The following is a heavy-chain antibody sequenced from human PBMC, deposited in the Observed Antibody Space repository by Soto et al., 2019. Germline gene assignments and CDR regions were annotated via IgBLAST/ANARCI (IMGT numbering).Heavy chain of an antibody. V-gene: IGHV4-30-4*01. CDR1: GGSISSGDYY. Sequence: QVQLQESGPGLVKPSQTLSLTCTVSGGSISSGDYYWSWIRQPPGTGLEWIGYIYHSGSTYYNPSLKSRVTISVDTSKNQFSLKLSSVTAADTAVYYCARERPAGARLDPWGQGTLVTVSS. D-gene: IGHD6-13*01. J-gene: IGHJ5*02. CDR3: ARERPAGARLDP. CDR2: IYHSGST.